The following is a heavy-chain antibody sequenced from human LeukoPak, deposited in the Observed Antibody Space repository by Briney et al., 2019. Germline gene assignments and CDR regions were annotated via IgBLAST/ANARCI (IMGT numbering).Heavy chain of an antibody. D-gene: IGHD3-10*01. CDR1: GGSINSGSYY. CDR2: IYTSGST. J-gene: IGHJ4*02. V-gene: IGHV4-61*02. Sequence: SETLSLTCNVSGGSINSGSYYWSWIRQPAGKGLEWIGRIYTSGSTNYNPSLESRVTISVDTSKNQFSLKLSSVTAADTAVYYCARLTYYYGSGSYYAGYFDYWGQGTLVTVSS. CDR3: ARLTYYYGSGSYYAGYFDY.